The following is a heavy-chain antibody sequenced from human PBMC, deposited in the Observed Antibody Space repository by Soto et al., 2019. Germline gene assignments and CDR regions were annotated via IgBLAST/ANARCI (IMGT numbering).Heavy chain of an antibody. Sequence: QVQLVESGGGVVQPGRSLRLSCAASGFTFSSYAMHWVRQAPGKGLEWVAVISYEGSNKYYADSVKGRFTISRDNSKNTLYLQMNSLRAEDTAVYYCARDEIRFSWAYGMDVWGHGTTVTVSS. V-gene: IGHV3-30-3*01. D-gene: IGHD1-26*01. CDR2: ISYEGSNK. J-gene: IGHJ6*02. CDR3: ARDEIRFSWAYGMDV. CDR1: GFTFSSYA.